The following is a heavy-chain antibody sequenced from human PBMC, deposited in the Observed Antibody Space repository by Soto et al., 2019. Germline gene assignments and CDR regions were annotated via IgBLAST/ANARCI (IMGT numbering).Heavy chain of an antibody. CDR3: ARLNWNEIYYYYYMDV. D-gene: IGHD1-1*01. J-gene: IGHJ6*03. CDR1: GGSISSYY. V-gene: IGHV4-59*01. Sequence: PSETLSLTCTVSGGSISSYYWSWIRQPPGKGLEWIGYIYYSGSTNYNPSLKSRVTISVDTSKNQFSLKLSSVTAADTAVYYCARLNWNEIYYYYYMDVWGKGTTVTVSS. CDR2: IYYSGST.